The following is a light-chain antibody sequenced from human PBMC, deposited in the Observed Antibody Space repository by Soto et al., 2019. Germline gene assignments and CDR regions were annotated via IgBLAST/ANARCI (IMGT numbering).Light chain of an antibody. CDR2: AAS. Sequence: DIQMTQAPSSRSASVGDRVTITCRASQSISSYLNWYQQKPGKAPKLLIYAASSLQSGVPSRFSGSGSGTDFTLTISSLQPEDFATYYCQHSYSTPLFGGGTKVEIK. CDR1: QSISSY. J-gene: IGKJ4*01. CDR3: QHSYSTPL. V-gene: IGKV1-39*01.